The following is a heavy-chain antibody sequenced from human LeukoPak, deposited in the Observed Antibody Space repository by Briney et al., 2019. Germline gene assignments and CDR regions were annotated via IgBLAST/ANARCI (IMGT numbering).Heavy chain of an antibody. D-gene: IGHD6-19*01. V-gene: IGHV3-23*01. J-gene: IGHJ4*02. CDR1: GFIFSNYA. CDR2: ISGSGLRT. CDR3: ARGWMVKYYFDY. Sequence: GGSVRLSCAASGFIFSNYAMAWVRQTPGKGLEWVSAISGSGLRTNYADSAWGRFTISRDNSKNTVDLQMDSLRAEDTAIYYCARGWMVKYYFDYWGQGTLVTVSS.